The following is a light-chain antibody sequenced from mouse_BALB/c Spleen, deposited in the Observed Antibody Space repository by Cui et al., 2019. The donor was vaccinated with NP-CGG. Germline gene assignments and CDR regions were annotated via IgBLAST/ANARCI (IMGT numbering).Light chain of an antibody. V-gene: IGLV1*01. CDR2: GTN. J-gene: IGLJ1*01. CDR1: TGAVISSNY. Sequence: QAVVTQDSALTTSPGETVTLTCRSSTGAVISSNYANWVQEKPYHLFTGLIGGTNNRAPGVPARFSGSLIGDKAALTITGAQTEDEAIYFCALWYSNHWVFGGGTKLTVL. CDR3: ALWYSNHWV.